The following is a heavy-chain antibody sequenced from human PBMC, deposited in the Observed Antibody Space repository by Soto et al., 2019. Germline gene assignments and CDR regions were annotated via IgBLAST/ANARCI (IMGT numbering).Heavy chain of an antibody. V-gene: IGHV1-18*04. CDR1: GYSFISHG. CDR3: ARLGNWDENWYFDL. CDR2: VSGDNGNT. Sequence: QAQLVQSGAEVKKPGASVKVSCKASGYSFISHGITWVRQAPGQGLEWMGWVSGDNGNTNYAQKIQGRVTMTTDTSTDTAFMELRSLISDDTAVYYCARLGNWDENWYFDLWGRGTLVIVSS. J-gene: IGHJ2*01. D-gene: IGHD1-1*01.